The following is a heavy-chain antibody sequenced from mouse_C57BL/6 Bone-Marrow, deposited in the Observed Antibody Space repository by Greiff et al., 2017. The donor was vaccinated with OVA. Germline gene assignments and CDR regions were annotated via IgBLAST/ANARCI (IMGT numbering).Heavy chain of an antibody. J-gene: IGHJ2*01. CDR1: GYSFTGYY. V-gene: IGHV1-42*01. CDR2: INPSTGGT. Sequence: EVKLMESGPELVKPGASVKISCKASGYSFTGYYMNWVKQSPEKSLEWIGEINPSTGGTTYNQKFKATATLTVDKSSSTAYMQLKSLTSEDSAVYYCARWYYWGQGTTLTVSS. CDR3: ARWYY.